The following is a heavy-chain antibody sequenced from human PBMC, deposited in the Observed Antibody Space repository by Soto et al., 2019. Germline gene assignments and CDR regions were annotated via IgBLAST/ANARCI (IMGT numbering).Heavy chain of an antibody. V-gene: IGHV5-51*01. CDR3: ARRPYDYVWGSYRTYYFDY. D-gene: IGHD3-16*02. CDR2: IYPGDSYT. J-gene: IGHJ4*02. CDR1: GYSFTSYW. Sequence: GESLKISCKGSGYSFTSYWIGWVRQMPGKGLEWMGIIYPGDSYTRYSPSFQGQVTISADKSISTAYLQWSSLKASDTAMYYCARRPYDYVWGSYRTYYFDYWGQGTLVTVSS.